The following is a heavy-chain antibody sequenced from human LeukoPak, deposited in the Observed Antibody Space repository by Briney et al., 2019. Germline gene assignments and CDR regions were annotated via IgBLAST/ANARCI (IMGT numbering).Heavy chain of an antibody. CDR1: GGTFSSYA. D-gene: IGHD1-26*01. V-gene: IGHV1-69*04. J-gene: IGHJ3*02. CDR3: ARDEIIYSGSYGAFDI. CDR2: IIPILGIA. Sequence: GASVKVSCKASGGTFSSYAISWVRQAPGQGLEWMRRIIPILGIANYAQKFQGRVTITADKSTSTAYMDLSSLRSEDTAVYYCARDEIIYSGSYGAFDIWGQGTMVTVSS.